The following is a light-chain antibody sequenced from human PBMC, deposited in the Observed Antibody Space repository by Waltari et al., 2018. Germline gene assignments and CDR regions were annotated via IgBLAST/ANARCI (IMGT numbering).Light chain of an antibody. Sequence: DVQMTPSPSTVSAFVGDRVTITCRASQSISDRLAWYQQKPGKAPKLLIYRASSLETGVPSRFSGSGSGAEFTLTISSLQPDDCATYYCQLYSSYSGYSGTFGQGTKVEIK. V-gene: IGKV1-5*03. J-gene: IGKJ1*01. CDR1: QSISDR. CDR3: QLYSSYSGYSGT. CDR2: RAS.